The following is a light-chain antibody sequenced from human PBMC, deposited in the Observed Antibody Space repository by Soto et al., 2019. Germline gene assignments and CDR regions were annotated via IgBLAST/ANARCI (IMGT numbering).Light chain of an antibody. CDR1: QSVSSN. CDR3: QQYNNWLIT. V-gene: IGKV3-15*01. J-gene: IGKJ5*01. Sequence: EIVMTQSPATLSVSPGERATLSCRASQSVSSNLAWYQQKPGQAPRLIIYGASTRATGIPARFSGSGSGTEFTLTISSLQSEDFAVYYCQQYNNWLITFGQGT. CDR2: GAS.